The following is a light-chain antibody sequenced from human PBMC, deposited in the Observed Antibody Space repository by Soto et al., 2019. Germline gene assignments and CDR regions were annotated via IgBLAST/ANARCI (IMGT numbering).Light chain of an antibody. V-gene: IGKV3-20*01. CDR3: QQYGRSPWT. Sequence: EIVLTQSPGTLSLSPGERVTLSCRASQSVSSSYLAWYQQKPGQAPRLLFYGASSKATGIPDRFSGSGSGTDFILTISRLEPDDFAVYYCQQYGRSPWTFGQGTKVEIK. J-gene: IGKJ1*01. CDR2: GAS. CDR1: QSVSSSY.